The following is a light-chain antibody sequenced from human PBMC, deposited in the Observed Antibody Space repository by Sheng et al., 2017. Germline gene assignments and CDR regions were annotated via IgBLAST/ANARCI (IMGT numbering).Light chain of an antibody. CDR3: QQYDNLSYT. CDR2: DAS. V-gene: IGKV1-33*01. J-gene: IGKJ2*01. CDR1: QDISNY. Sequence: XIQMTQSPSSLSASVGDRVTITCQASQDISNYLNWYQQKPGKAPKLLIYDASNLETGVPSRFSGSGSGTDFTFTISSLQPEDIATYYCQQYDNLSYTFGQGTKLEIK.